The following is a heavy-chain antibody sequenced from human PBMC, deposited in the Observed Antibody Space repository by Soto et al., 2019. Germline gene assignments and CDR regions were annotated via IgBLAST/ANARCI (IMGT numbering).Heavy chain of an antibody. D-gene: IGHD4-17*01. J-gene: IGHJ5*02. CDR2: ISSLSGNT. CDR1: HATFTGYT. CDR3: AIGTVTSGRWFGP. Sequence: QVHLVQSETEVKEPGASVTVSCKTSHATFTGYTINWVRQAPGQGLEWLGWISSLSGNTYYARYFQGRLPMSTNTSATTACIELRSLRSDDTAVYFCAIGTVTSGRWFGPWGPGPLVTVSS. V-gene: IGHV1-18*04.